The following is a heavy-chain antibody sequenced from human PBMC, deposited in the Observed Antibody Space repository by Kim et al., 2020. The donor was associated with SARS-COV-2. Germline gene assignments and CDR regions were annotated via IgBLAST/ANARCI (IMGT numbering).Heavy chain of an antibody. Sequence: YYADSVKGRFTISRDNSKNTLYLQMNSLRAEDTAVYYCASGIAAAGKLDYWGQGTLVTVSS. D-gene: IGHD6-13*01. J-gene: IGHJ4*02. CDR3: ASGIAAAGKLDY. V-gene: IGHV3-53*01.